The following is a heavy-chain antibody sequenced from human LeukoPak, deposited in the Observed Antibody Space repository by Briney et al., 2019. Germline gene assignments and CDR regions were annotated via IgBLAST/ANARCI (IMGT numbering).Heavy chain of an antibody. CDR1: GFTFDDYA. V-gene: IGHV3-9*01. J-gene: IGHJ3*02. D-gene: IGHD1-26*01. Sequence: GGSLRLSCAASGFTFDDYAMHWVRQAPGKGLEWVSGISWNSGSIGYADSVKGRFTISRDNAKNSLYLQMNSLRAEDTALYYCAKGPVVEYAWEPKVSAFNIWGQGTMVTVSS. CDR3: AKGPVVEYAWEPKVSAFNI. CDR2: ISWNSGSI.